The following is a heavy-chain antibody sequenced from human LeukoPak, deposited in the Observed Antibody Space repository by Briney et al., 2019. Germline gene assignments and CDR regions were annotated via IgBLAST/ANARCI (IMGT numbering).Heavy chain of an antibody. Sequence: GGSLRLSCVASGLSFGSYWMDWVRQAPGKGLEWVANIRKDGGDIHYVDSVKGRFTISRDNAKNSVYLQMHSLRAEDTAMYYCARDAFGDFSYWGQGSWSPSPQ. CDR1: GLSFGSYW. CDR2: IRKDGGDI. D-gene: IGHD3-10*01. V-gene: IGHV3-7*01. J-gene: IGHJ1*01. CDR3: ARDAFGDFSY.